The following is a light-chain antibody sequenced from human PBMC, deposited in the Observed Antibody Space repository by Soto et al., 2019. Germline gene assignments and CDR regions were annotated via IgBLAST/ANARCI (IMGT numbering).Light chain of an antibody. Sequence: DIQMTQSPSTLSASVGDRVTVTCRASQSISSWLAWYQQKAGKAPKLLIYKASALESGVPSRFSGSGSGTEFTLTISSLEPEDFATYYCQHYNTYPFTFGQGTKVEIK. V-gene: IGKV1-5*03. CDR2: KAS. CDR1: QSISSW. J-gene: IGKJ1*01. CDR3: QHYNTYPFT.